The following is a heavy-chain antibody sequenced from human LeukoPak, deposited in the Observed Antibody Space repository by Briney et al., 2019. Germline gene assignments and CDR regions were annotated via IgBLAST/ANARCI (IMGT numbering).Heavy chain of an antibody. CDR1: GGSISSRSYY. J-gene: IGHJ5*02. Sequence: SETLSLTCTVSGGSISSRSYYWGWLRQPPGKGLEWIASIFYSGSTYHNPSLKSRVTISVDTSKSQFSLKLSSVTAADTAAYFCARHPLKAYVSDWFDPWGQGTLVTVSS. V-gene: IGHV4-39*01. D-gene: IGHD3-10*02. CDR2: IFYSGST. CDR3: ARHPLKAYVSDWFDP.